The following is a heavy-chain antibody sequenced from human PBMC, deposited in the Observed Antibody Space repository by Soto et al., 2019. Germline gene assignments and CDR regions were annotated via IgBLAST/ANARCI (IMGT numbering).Heavy chain of an antibody. CDR2: IIPIFGTA. CDR1: EGTFSSYA. CDR3: ARISGYYDSSGYYNPSGYGMDV. D-gene: IGHD3-22*01. Sequence: ASVKVSCKASEGTFSSYAISWVRQAPGQGLEWMGGIIPIFGTANYAQKFQGRVTITADESTSTAYMELSSLRSEDTAVYYCARISGYYDSSGYYNPSGYGMDVWGQGTTVTVSS. V-gene: IGHV1-69*13. J-gene: IGHJ6*02.